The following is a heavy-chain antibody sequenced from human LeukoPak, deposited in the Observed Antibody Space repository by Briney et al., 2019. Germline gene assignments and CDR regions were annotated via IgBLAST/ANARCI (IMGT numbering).Heavy chain of an antibody. CDR1: GFTFSSYW. D-gene: IGHD6-13*01. J-gene: IGHJ4*02. Sequence: GGSLRLSCAVSGFTFSSYWMSWVRQAPGKGLEWVAKIKQEGSEKYYVDSVKGRFTISRDNAKNTLYLQMKSLRAEDTAVYYCARVPRGVRYSSSWSGYIDYWGQGTLVTVSS. V-gene: IGHV3-7*01. CDR2: IKQEGSEK. CDR3: ARVPRGVRYSSSWSGYIDY.